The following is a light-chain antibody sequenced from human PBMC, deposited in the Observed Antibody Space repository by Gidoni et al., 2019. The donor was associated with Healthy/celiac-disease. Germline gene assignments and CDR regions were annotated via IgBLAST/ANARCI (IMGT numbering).Light chain of an antibody. CDR2: AAS. V-gene: IGKV1-8*01. Sequence: AIRLTQSPSSFSASTGDRVTITCRGSQGISSYLAWDQQKPGKAPKLLIYAASPLQSGVPSRFSGSGSGTDFILTISCLQSEDFATYYCQQYYSYPVTFGQGTRLEIK. CDR3: QQYYSYPVT. J-gene: IGKJ5*01. CDR1: QGISSY.